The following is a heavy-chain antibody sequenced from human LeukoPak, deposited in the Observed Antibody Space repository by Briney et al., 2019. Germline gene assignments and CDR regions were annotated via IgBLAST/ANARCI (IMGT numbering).Heavy chain of an antibody. V-gene: IGHV4-59*06. D-gene: IGHD3-16*02. CDR3: ARERIMITFGGVIVTPSYFDY. Sequence: SETLSLTCTVSGGSISSYYWSWIRQHPGKGLEWIGYIYYSGSTYYNPSLKSRVTISVDTSKNQFSLKLSSVTAADTAVYYCARERIMITFGGVIVTPSYFDYWGQGTLVTVSS. CDR2: IYYSGST. CDR1: GGSISSYY. J-gene: IGHJ4*02.